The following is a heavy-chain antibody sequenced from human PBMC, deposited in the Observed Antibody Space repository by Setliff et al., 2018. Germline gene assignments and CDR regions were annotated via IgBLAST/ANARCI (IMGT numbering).Heavy chain of an antibody. CDR3: ARAPFSSGWYGVWEYYFDY. D-gene: IGHD6-19*01. Sequence: GGSLRLSCTASGFTFSAYWMNWVRQAPGKGLEWVSSISSSSSYIYYADSVKGRFTISRDNARNSLYLQMNSLRAEDTAVYYCARAPFSSGWYGVWEYYFDYWGQGTQVTVSS. V-gene: IGHV3-21*01. CDR1: GFTFSAYW. J-gene: IGHJ4*02. CDR2: ISSSSSYI.